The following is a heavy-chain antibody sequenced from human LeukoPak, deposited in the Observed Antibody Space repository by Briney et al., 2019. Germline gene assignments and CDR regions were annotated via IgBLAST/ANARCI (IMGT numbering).Heavy chain of an antibody. D-gene: IGHD6-19*01. CDR1: GFTFSSYA. J-gene: IGHJ6*02. CDR3: ARDRFSSGWYDYYGMDV. V-gene: IGHV3-23*01. CDR2: ISGSGGST. Sequence: PGGSLRLSCAASGFTFSSYAISWVRQAPGKGLEWVSAISGSGGSTYYADSVKGRFTISRDNSKNTLYLQMNSLRAEDTAVYYCARDRFSSGWYDYYGMDVWGQGTTVTVSS.